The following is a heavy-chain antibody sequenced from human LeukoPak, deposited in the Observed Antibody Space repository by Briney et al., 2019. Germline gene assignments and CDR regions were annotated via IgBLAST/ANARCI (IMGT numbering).Heavy chain of an antibody. Sequence: SETLSLTCTVSGGSISSSSYYWGWIRQPPGKGLEWTGSIYYSGSTYYNPSLKSRVTISVYTSKNQFSLKLSSVTAADTAVYYCARTYYYDSSGYYFAFDIWGQGTMVTVSS. V-gene: IGHV4-39*07. D-gene: IGHD3-22*01. CDR3: ARTYYYDSSGYYFAFDI. CDR2: IYYSGST. J-gene: IGHJ3*02. CDR1: GGSISSSSYY.